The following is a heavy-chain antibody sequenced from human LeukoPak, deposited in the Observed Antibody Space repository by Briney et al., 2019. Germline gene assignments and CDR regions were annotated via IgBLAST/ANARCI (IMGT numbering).Heavy chain of an antibody. CDR1: GGTFSSYA. Sequence: SVKVSRKASGGTFSSYAISWVRQAPGQGLEWMGGIIPIFGTANYAQKFQGRVTITADESTSTAYMELSSLRSENTAVYYCARGHLYYYYMDVWGKGTTVTVSS. CDR2: IIPIFGTA. CDR3: ARGHLYYYYMDV. J-gene: IGHJ6*03. V-gene: IGHV1-69*13.